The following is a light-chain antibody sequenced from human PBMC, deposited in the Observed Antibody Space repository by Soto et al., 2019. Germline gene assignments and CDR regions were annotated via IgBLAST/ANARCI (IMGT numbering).Light chain of an antibody. V-gene: IGLV3-21*02. CDR3: QVWASTDEVFV. J-gene: IGLJ1*01. CDR2: DAS. CDR1: KIGSKI. Sequence: SYELTQPPSVSVAPGQTARITCGGDKIGSKIVHWYRQRPGQAPVAVVFDASDRPSGIPDRISASRSGDTATLTISRVDAGDEADYYCQVWASTDEVFVFGSGTKVTVL.